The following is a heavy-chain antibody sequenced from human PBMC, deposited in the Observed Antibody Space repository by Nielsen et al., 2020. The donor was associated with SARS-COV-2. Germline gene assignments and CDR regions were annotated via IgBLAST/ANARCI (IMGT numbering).Heavy chain of an antibody. J-gene: IGHJ3*02. V-gene: IGHV1-69*13. CDR3: ARGEGWLAPDAFDI. Sequence: SVKVSCKASGGTFSSYAISWVRQAPGQGLEWMGGIIPIFGTADYAQKFQGRVTITADESTSTAYMELSSLRSEDTAVYYCARGEGWLAPDAFDIWGQGTMVTVSS. CDR2: IIPIFGTA. CDR1: GGTFSSYA. D-gene: IGHD6-19*01.